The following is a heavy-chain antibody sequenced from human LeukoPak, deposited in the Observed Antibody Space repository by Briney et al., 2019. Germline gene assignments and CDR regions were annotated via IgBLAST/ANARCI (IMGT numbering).Heavy chain of an antibody. V-gene: IGHV3-23*01. CDR1: GFTFSSYA. CDR3: AKALGSTSVAGTLFDY. J-gene: IGHJ4*02. Sequence: GGSLRLSCAASGFTFSSYAMSWVRQAPGKGLEWVSGISDSGGSTYYADSVKGRFTISKDNSKNTLYLQMNSLRAEDTAVYYCAKALGSTSVAGTLFDYRRQRTLVTVPS. CDR2: ISDSGGST. D-gene: IGHD6-19*01.